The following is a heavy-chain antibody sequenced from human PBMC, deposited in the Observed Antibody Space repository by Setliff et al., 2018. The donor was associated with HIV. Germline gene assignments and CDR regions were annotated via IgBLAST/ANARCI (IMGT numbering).Heavy chain of an antibody. CDR1: GGSLTGDY. V-gene: IGHV4-34*01. CDR3: ARGSYRGTGYFVRYFDY. CDR2: INHSGST. D-gene: IGHD3-9*01. J-gene: IGHJ4*02. Sequence: SETLSLTCAVYGGSLTGDYWSWVRQPPGKGLEWIGEINHSGSTNYNPSLKSRVTLSVGTSKNQFFLSLRYVAAADAALYYCARGSYRGTGYFVRYFDYWGQGILVTVSS.